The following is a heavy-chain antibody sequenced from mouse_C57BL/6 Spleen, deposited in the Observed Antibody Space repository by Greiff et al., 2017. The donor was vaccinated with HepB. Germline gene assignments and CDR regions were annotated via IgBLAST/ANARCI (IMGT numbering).Heavy chain of an antibody. CDR1: GYTFTSYW. Sequence: QVQLQQPGAELLRPGSSVKLSCKASGYTFTSYWMHWVKQRPIQGLEWIGNIDPSDSETPYNQKFKDKATLTVDKSSSTAYMQLSSLTSEDSAVYYCFYYGSSSAWFAYWGQGTLVTVSA. CDR2: IDPSDSET. CDR3: FYYGSSSAWFAY. V-gene: IGHV1-52*01. D-gene: IGHD1-1*01. J-gene: IGHJ3*01.